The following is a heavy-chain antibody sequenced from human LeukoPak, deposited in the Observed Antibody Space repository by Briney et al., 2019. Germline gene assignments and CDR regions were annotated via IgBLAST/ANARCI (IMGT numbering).Heavy chain of an antibody. CDR2: IRYNGSNK. V-gene: IGHV3-30*02. Sequence: GGSLRLSCAASGFTFSSYGMHWVRQAPGKGLEWVSFIRYNGSNKYYADSVKGRFTISRDNSKNTLYLQMNSLRAEDTAVYYCARSPYPLYGSGSYTRLDYWGQGTLVTVSS. CDR3: ARSPYPLYGSGSYTRLDY. D-gene: IGHD3-10*01. J-gene: IGHJ4*02. CDR1: GFTFSSYG.